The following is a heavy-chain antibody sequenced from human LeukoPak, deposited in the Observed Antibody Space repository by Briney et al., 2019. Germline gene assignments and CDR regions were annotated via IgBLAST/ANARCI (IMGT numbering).Heavy chain of an antibody. V-gene: IGHV3-53*01. J-gene: IGHJ3*02. Sequence: GGSLRLSCAPSGFTVSTTYMSWVRQAPGKGLEWVSIIYSGGSTYYAHSVKGRFTISRDNSKNTVYLQMNSLRAEDTAVYYCARDLGTNDAFDIWGQGTMLTVSS. CDR2: IYSGGST. CDR3: ARDLGTNDAFDI. CDR1: GFTVSTTY. D-gene: IGHD7-27*01.